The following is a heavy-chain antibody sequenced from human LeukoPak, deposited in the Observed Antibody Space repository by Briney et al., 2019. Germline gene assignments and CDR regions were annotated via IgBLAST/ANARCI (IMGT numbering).Heavy chain of an antibody. V-gene: IGHV4-39*07. CDR3: AREVEDYVGVFDY. CDR1: GGSISSGSYY. Sequence: SETLSLTCTVSGGSISSGSYYWGWIRQPPGKGLEWIGSIYYSGSTYYNPSLKSRVTISVDMSKNQFSLKLTSVTAADTAVYYCAREVEDYVGVFDYWGQGTLVTVSS. CDR2: IYYSGST. J-gene: IGHJ4*02. D-gene: IGHD4-17*01.